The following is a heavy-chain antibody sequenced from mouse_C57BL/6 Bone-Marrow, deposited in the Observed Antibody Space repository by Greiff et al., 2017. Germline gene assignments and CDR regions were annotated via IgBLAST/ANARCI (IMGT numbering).Heavy chain of an antibody. CDR2: ISSGGSYT. CDR3: ARRDYDGYFDV. J-gene: IGHJ1*03. V-gene: IGHV5-6*02. D-gene: IGHD2-4*01. Sequence: EVKLMESGGDLVKPGGSLKLSCAASGFTFSSYGMSWVRQTPDKRLEWVATISSGGSYTYYPDSVKGRFPISRDNAKNTLYLQMSSLKSEDTAMYYCARRDYDGYFDVWGTGTTVTVSS. CDR1: GFTFSSYG.